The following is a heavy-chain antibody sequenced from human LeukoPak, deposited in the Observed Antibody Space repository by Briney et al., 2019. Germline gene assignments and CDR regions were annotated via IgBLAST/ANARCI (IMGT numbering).Heavy chain of an antibody. CDR1: GDSINSGDYY. J-gene: IGHJ6*03. D-gene: IGHD3-3*01. CDR3: ARHWDFWSGSYYMDV. Sequence: TSETLSLTCTVSGDSINSGDYYWTWIRQPPGKGLEWIGFIYYSGSTYYDPSLESRVTISVDMSKNQFSLKLTSVTAADTAVYYCARHWDFWSGSYYMDVWGKGTTVTVSS. V-gene: IGHV4-30-4*08. CDR2: IYYSGST.